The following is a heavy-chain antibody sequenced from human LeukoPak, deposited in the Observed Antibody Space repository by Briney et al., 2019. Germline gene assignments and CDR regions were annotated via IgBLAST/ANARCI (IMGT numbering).Heavy chain of an antibody. V-gene: IGHV1-2*02. Sequence: GASVKVSCKASGYTFTDYYIHWVRQAPGQGLEWLGWFKPNSGGANYAQKFQGRVTMTRDTSISTAYMELSSLRSDDTAVYYCARDGHDSSGYYEDYWGQGTLVTVSS. D-gene: IGHD3-22*01. CDR2: FKPNSGGA. CDR3: ARDGHDSSGYYEDY. J-gene: IGHJ4*02. CDR1: GYTFTDYY.